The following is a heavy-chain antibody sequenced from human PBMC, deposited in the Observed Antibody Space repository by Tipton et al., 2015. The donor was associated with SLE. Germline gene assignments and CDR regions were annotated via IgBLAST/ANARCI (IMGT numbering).Heavy chain of an antibody. CDR2: IYYSGST. Sequence: TLSLTCTVSGGSISSYYWGWIRQPPGKGLEWIGSIYYSGSTYYNPSLKSRVTISVDTSKNQFSLKLSSVTAADTAVYYCARPPLTGDSAFDIWGQGTMVTVSS. J-gene: IGHJ3*02. CDR3: ARPPLTGDSAFDI. D-gene: IGHD7-27*01. V-gene: IGHV4-39*01. CDR1: GGSISSYY.